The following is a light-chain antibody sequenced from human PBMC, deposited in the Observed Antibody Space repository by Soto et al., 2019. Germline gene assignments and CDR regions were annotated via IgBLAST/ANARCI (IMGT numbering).Light chain of an antibody. CDR3: QQYGSSPGYT. Sequence: EIVLTQSPGTLSLSPGERATLSCRASQSVSSSYLAWYQQKPGQAPRLLIYGASGRATGIPDRFSGSGSGTDFTLTISRLEPEDFALYYCQQYGSSPGYTFGQGTKLEIK. CDR2: GAS. CDR1: QSVSSSY. J-gene: IGKJ2*01. V-gene: IGKV3-20*01.